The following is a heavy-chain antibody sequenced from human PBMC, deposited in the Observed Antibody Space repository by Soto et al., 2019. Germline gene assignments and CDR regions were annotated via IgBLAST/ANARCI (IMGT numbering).Heavy chain of an antibody. CDR2: IWYDGSNK. Sequence: QVKLVESGGGVVQPGRSLRLSCAASGFTFSSYGMHWVRQAPGKGLEWVAVIWYDGSNKYYADSVKGRFTISRDNSKNTLYLQMNSLRAEDTTVYYCARGEEANWGDYWGQGTLVTVSS. V-gene: IGHV3-33*01. D-gene: IGHD7-27*01. CDR3: ARGEEANWGDY. CDR1: GFTFSSYG. J-gene: IGHJ4*02.